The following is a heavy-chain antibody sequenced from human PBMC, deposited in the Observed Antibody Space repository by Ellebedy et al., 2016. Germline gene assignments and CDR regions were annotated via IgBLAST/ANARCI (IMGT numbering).Heavy chain of an antibody. J-gene: IGHJ4*02. V-gene: IGHV3-48*01. CDR2: ISSSSSTI. Sequence: GESLKISXAASGFTFSSYSMNWVRQAPGKGLEWVSYISSSSSTIYYADSVKGRFTISRDNAKNSLYLQMNSLRAEDTAVYYCARDNLPYSSSLDYWGQGTLVTVSS. CDR1: GFTFSSYS. CDR3: ARDNLPYSSSLDY. D-gene: IGHD6-13*01.